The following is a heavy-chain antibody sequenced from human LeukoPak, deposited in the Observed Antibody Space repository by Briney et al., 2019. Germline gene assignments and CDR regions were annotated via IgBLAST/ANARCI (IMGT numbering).Heavy chain of an antibody. J-gene: IGHJ4*02. Sequence: GGSLRLSCAASGFTFDDYAMHWVRQAPGKGLEWVSGISWNSGSIGYADSVKGRFTISRDNAKNSLYLQMNSLRAEDTALYYCAKDIGEYLHYFDYWGQGTLVTVSS. V-gene: IGHV3-9*01. CDR3: AKDIGEYLHYFDY. D-gene: IGHD4-17*01. CDR1: GFTFDDYA. CDR2: ISWNSGSI.